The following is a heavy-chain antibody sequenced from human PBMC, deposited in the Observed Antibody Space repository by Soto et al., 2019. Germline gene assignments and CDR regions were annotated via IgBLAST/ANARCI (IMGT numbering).Heavy chain of an antibody. CDR2: ISYDGSNK. D-gene: IGHD2-15*01. CDR3: ARAGCDGGSCYTLVGLRYGMDV. V-gene: IGHV3-30-3*01. CDR1: GFTFSSYA. J-gene: IGHJ6*02. Sequence: QVQLVESGGGVVQPGRSLRLSCAASGFTFSSYAMYWVRQAPGKGLEWVAVISYDGSNKYYADSVKGRFTISRDNSKNPLYLQMNSLRAEDTAVYYCARAGCDGGSCYTLVGLRYGMDVWGQGTTVTVSS.